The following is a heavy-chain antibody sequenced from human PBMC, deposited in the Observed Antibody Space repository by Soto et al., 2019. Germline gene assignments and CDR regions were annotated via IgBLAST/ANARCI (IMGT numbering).Heavy chain of an antibody. D-gene: IGHD3-16*01. CDR1: GFTVSSNY. V-gene: IGHV3-66*01. CDR3: ARGGHYYDYYMDV. Sequence: EVQLVESGGGLVQPGGSLRLSCAASGFTVSSNYMSWVRQAPGKGLEWVSVIYSGGSTYYADSVKGRFTISRDNSKNTLDLQMNSLRAEDTAVYYWARGGHYYDYYMDVWGKGTTVTVSS. CDR2: IYSGGST. J-gene: IGHJ6*03.